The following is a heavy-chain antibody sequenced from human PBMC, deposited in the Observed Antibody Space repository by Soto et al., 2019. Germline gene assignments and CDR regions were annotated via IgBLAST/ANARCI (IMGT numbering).Heavy chain of an antibody. CDR1: GFTFSIST. CDR3: ARGDGTGLHSSGWSPRF. Sequence: EEQLVESGGGLVKPGGSLTLSCAASGFTFSISTMNWVRQAPGKRLEWVSSISSGTTYSYYADSVKGRFSISRDNAKSSLYLQMNSLRVDDTAVYYCARGDGTGLHSSGWSPRFWGQGTLVTVSS. J-gene: IGHJ4*02. CDR2: ISSGTTYS. D-gene: IGHD6-13*01. V-gene: IGHV3-21*06.